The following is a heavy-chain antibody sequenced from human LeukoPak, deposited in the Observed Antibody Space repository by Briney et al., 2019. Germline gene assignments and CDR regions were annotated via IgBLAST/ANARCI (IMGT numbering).Heavy chain of an antibody. CDR2: IKQDGSEK. CDR3: ARARYCSSTNCYEHDY. J-gene: IGHJ4*02. V-gene: IGHV3-7*01. CDR1: GFTFSSYW. D-gene: IGHD2-2*01. Sequence: PGGSLRLSCAASGFTFSSYWMSWVRQAPGKGLEWVANIKQDGSEKYYVDSVKGRFTISRDNVKNSLYLQMNSLRAEDTAVYYCARARYCSSTNCYEHDYWGQGTQVTVSS.